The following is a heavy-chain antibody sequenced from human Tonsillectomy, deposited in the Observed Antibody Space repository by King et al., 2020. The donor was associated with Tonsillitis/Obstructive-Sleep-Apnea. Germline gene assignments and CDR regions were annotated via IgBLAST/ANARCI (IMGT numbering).Heavy chain of an antibody. J-gene: IGHJ4*02. Sequence: VQLVESGGGLVQPGGSLRLSCSASGFTFSSYSMHWVRQAPGKGLEYVSGINNDGGYTPYPDSVKGRFTISRDNSKNTLYLQMNSLRVEDTALYYCVKSLSQGLAPHDCWGRGILVTVSP. CDR3: VKSLSQGLAPHDC. CDR2: INNDGGYT. D-gene: IGHD3-3*02. V-gene: IGHV3-64D*09. CDR1: GFTFSSYS.